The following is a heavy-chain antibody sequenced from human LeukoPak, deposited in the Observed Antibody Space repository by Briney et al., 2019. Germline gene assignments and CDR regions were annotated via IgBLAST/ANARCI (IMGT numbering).Heavy chain of an antibody. CDR2: INPSGGST. CDR1: GCTFTSYY. Sequence: ASVKVSCKASGCTFTSYYMHWVRQAPGQGLEWMGIINPSGGSTSYAQKFQGRVTMTRDTSTSTVYMELSSLRSEDTAVYYCARDRGDSSGYYPPPFDYWGQGTLVTVSS. CDR3: ARDRGDSSGYYPPPFDY. J-gene: IGHJ4*02. V-gene: IGHV1-46*01. D-gene: IGHD3-22*01.